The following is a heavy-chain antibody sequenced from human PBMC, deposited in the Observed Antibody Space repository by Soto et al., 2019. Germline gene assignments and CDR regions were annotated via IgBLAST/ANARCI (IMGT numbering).Heavy chain of an antibody. J-gene: IGHJ5*02. D-gene: IGHD2-2*01. Sequence: SETLSLTCTVSGGSISSGGYYWSWIRQHPGKGLEWIGYIYYSGSTYYNPSLKSRVTISVDTSKNQFSLKLSSVTAADTAVYYCASSKASGNWFDPWGQGTLVTVS. CDR3: ASSKASGNWFDP. V-gene: IGHV4-31*03. CDR2: IYYSGST. CDR1: GGSISSGGYY.